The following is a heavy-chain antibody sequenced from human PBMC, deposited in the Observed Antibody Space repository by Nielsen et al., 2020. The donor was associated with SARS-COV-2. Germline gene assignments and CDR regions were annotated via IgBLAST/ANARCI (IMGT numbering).Heavy chain of an antibody. Sequence: SVKVSCKASGGTYRSYAISWVRHAHGEGLEWMGVIIPIFGTANYAQKFQGRVTITADESTSTAYMELSSLRSEDTAVYYCARGQQQLVPLLDYYYGMDVWGQGTTVTVSS. J-gene: IGHJ6*02. CDR2: IIPIFGTA. CDR1: GGTYRSYA. CDR3: ARGQQQLVPLLDYYYGMDV. V-gene: IGHV1-69*13. D-gene: IGHD6-13*01.